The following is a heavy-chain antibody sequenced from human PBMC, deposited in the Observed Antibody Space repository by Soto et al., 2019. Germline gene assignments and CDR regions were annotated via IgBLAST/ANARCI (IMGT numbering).Heavy chain of an antibody. CDR1: GFTFSSYW. D-gene: IGHD2-15*01. Sequence: EVQLVESGGGLVQAGGSLRLSCAASGFTFSSYWMGWVRQAPGRGLEWVANINQDGSEKYYVDSVKGRFTISRDNARNSLYLQMNSLRVEDTAVYYCTRGGGNLDYWGQGTLVTVSS. CDR3: TRGGGNLDY. J-gene: IGHJ4*02. CDR2: INQDGSEK. V-gene: IGHV3-7*03.